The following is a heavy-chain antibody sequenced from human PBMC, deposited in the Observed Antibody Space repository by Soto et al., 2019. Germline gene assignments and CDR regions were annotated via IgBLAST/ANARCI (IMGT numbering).Heavy chain of an antibody. CDR2: INTGNGDT. CDR1: VYTFSHYA. CDR3: ARDVPKRGYTYFSYYFGMDV. J-gene: IGHJ6*02. D-gene: IGHD1-1*01. Sequence: XSVKVSCKTSVYTFSHYAIHWVRQAPGQSLEWMGWINTGNGDTKYSQALQGRVTITTDTSARTANVELSSLTSEDSAVYYCARDVPKRGYTYFSYYFGMDVWGQGTTVTVSS. V-gene: IGHV1-3*04.